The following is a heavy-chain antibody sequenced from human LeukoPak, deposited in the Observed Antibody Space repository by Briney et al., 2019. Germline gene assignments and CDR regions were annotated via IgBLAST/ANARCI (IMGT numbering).Heavy chain of an antibody. CDR2: ISGGST. D-gene: IGHD2-15*01. Sequence: GGSLRLSCAASGFTVSSNEMSWVRQAPGKGLEWVSSISGGSTYYADSRKGRFTISRDNSKNTLHLQMNSLRAEDTAVYYCASGRLLMDVWGKGTTVTISS. CDR3: ASGRLLMDV. CDR1: GFTVSSNE. J-gene: IGHJ6*04. V-gene: IGHV3-38-3*01.